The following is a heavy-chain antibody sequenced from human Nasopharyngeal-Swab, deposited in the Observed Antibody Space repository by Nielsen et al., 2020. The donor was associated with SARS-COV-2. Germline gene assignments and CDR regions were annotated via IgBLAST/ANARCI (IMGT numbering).Heavy chain of an antibody. Sequence: GSSLTLSCAASGFTFSSSSMNWVRQAPGKGLEWVSYISRSSTIYYADSVKGRFTISRDNAKNSLYLQMNSLRAEDTAVYYCARGPHLGVRGVSWFDPWGQGTLVTVSS. V-gene: IGHV3-48*04. CDR1: GFTFSSSS. CDR2: ISRSSTI. J-gene: IGHJ5*02. D-gene: IGHD3-10*01. CDR3: ARGPHLGVRGVSWFDP.